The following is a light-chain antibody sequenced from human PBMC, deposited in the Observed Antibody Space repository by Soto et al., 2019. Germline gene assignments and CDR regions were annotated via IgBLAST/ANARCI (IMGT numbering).Light chain of an antibody. CDR2: DAS. CDR3: QQRSSWLT. CDR1: QSISSY. V-gene: IGKV3-11*01. Sequence: EIVLTQSPATLSLSPGERATLSCRASQSISSYLAWFQQKPGQAPRLLIYDASNRATGIPARFSGSGSGTDFTLNISSVEPEDFAVYYCQQRSSWLTFGGGPKVEIK. J-gene: IGKJ4*01.